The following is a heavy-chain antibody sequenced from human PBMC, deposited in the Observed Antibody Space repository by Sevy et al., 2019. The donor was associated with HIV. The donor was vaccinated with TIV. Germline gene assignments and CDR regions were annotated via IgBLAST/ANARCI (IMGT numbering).Heavy chain of an antibody. Sequence: ASVKVSCKASGYTFTSYDINWVRQATGQGLEWMGWMNPNSGNTGYAQKFQGRVTITRNTSISTAYMELSSLRSEDRAVYCCARGFGRVGATWGGRYWGQGTLVTVSS. CDR2: MNPNSGNT. J-gene: IGHJ4*02. V-gene: IGHV1-8*03. CDR3: ARGFGRVGATWGGRY. D-gene: IGHD1-26*01. CDR1: GYTFTSYD.